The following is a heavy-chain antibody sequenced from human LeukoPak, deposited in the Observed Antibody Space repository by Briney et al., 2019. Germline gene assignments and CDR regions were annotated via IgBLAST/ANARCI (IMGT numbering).Heavy chain of an antibody. Sequence: GGTLRLSCAAPGFTFSSTGMSWVRQAPGKGLGWVSAISGSGGSTYYADYVKGRFTISRDNSKNTLYLQMNSLRAEDTAVYYCAKDRYYDSSGYYGYWGQGTLVTVSS. J-gene: IGHJ4*02. D-gene: IGHD3-22*01. V-gene: IGHV3-23*01. CDR1: GFTFSSTG. CDR3: AKDRYYDSSGYYGY. CDR2: ISGSGGST.